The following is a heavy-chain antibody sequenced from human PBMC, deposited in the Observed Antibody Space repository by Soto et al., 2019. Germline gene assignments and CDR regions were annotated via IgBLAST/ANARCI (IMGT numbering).Heavy chain of an antibody. D-gene: IGHD3-10*01. Sequence: QVQLVQSGAELKKPGSSVKVSCKASGDTFSFYTINWVRQAPGLGLEWMGRVNPILSMSNYAQKFQGRVTMTADKSTGTAYMELRSLGSADTAFYYCAPCDGSGYRAFDYWGQGALVTVSS. CDR1: GDTFSFYT. J-gene: IGHJ4*02. CDR3: APCDGSGYRAFDY. CDR2: VNPILSMS. V-gene: IGHV1-69*02.